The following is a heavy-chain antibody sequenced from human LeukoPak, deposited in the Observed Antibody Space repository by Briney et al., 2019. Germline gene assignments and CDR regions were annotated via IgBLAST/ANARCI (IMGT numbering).Heavy chain of an antibody. CDR2: IYYSGST. V-gene: IGHV4-39*01. D-gene: IGHD6-13*01. Sequence: SETLSLTCTVSGGSISSSSYYWGWIRQPPGKGLEWIGCIYYSGSTYYNPSLKSRVTISVDTSKNQFSLKLSSVTAADTAVYYCARHVEIAAAGTDWFGPWGQGTLVTVSS. CDR1: GGSISSSSYY. J-gene: IGHJ5*02. CDR3: ARHVEIAAAGTDWFGP.